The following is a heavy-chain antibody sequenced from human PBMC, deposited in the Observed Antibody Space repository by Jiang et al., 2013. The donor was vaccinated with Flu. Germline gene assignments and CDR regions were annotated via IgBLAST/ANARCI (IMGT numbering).Heavy chain of an antibody. V-gene: IGHV5-51*03. CDR3: ARANAYYDFWSAYPYDY. CDR2: IYPGDSDT. J-gene: IGHJ4*02. D-gene: IGHD3-3*01. CDR1: GYIFTNYW. Sequence: GAEVKKPGESLKISCKGSGYIFTNYWIAWVRQMPGKGLEWMGIIYPGDSDTRYSPSFQGQVTISADKSISTAYLQWSSLKASDTAMYYCARANAYYDFWSAYPYDYWGQGTLVTVSS.